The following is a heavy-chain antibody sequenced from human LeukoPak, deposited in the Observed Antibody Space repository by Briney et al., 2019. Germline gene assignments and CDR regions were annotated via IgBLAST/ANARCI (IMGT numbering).Heavy chain of an antibody. CDR3: ARGWIQLWLRSPYFDY. CDR1: GGSFSGYY. CDR2: INHSGST. V-gene: IGHV4-34*01. J-gene: IGHJ4*02. Sequence: PSETLSLTCAVYGGSFSGYYWSWIRQPPGKGLEWIGEINHSGSTNYNPSLKGRVTISVDTSKNQFSLKLSSVTAADTAVYYCARGWIQLWLRSPYFDYWGQGTLVTVSS. D-gene: IGHD5-18*01.